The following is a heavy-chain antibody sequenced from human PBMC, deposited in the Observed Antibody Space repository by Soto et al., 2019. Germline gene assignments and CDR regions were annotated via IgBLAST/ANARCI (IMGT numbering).Heavy chain of an antibody. V-gene: IGHV3-21*01. CDR2: ISSSSSYI. J-gene: IGHJ3*02. D-gene: IGHD4-17*01. CDR3: ARDGDYGDYAAFDI. CDR1: GFTFSSYS. Sequence: GGSLRLSCAASGFTFSSYSMNWVRQAPGKGLEWVSSISSSSSYIYYADSVKGRFTISRDNAKNSLYLQMNSLRAEDTAVYYCARDGDYGDYAAFDIWGQGTMVTVSS.